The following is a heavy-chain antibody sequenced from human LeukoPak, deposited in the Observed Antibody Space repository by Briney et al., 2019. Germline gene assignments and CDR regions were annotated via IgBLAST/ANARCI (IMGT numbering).Heavy chain of an antibody. Sequence: PGGSLRLSCAASGFTFSSYGMNWVRQAPGKGLEWVSGISGSGGSTYYADSVKGRFTITRDNFKNTLYLQMNSLRAEDTAIYYCAKDGSVLWFGDLSYYFDYWGQGTLVTVSS. J-gene: IGHJ4*02. D-gene: IGHD3-10*01. V-gene: IGHV3-23*01. CDR2: ISGSGGST. CDR3: AKDGSVLWFGDLSYYFDY. CDR1: GFTFSSYG.